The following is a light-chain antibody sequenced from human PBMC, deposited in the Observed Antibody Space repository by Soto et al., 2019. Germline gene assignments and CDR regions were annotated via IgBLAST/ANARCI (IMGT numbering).Light chain of an antibody. CDR1: QSVSSSY. J-gene: IGKJ4*01. V-gene: IGKV3-20*01. Sequence: DIVLTQSPGTLSLSPGERATLSCRASQSVSSSYLAWYQQKPGPAPRLLIYGASSRATGIPDRFSGSGSGTDFTLTISRLEPEDFAVYYCQQYGSSLLTFGGGTKVEIK. CDR2: GAS. CDR3: QQYGSSLLT.